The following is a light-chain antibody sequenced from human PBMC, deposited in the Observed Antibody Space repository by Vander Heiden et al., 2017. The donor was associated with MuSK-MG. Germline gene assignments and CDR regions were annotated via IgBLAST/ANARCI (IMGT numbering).Light chain of an antibody. J-gene: IGKJ4*01. CDR3: QQYGYSPPLT. CDR2: ATA. V-gene: IGKV3-20*01. Sequence: ESVLTQSRGTLSLSPGERATLSCRPSQSVSNTYLAWYQQKPGQAPRLLIYATATRATGIPDRFSGSGSGTDFTLTISRLEPEDFALYYCQQYGYSPPLTFGGGTKVEI. CDR1: QSVSNTY.